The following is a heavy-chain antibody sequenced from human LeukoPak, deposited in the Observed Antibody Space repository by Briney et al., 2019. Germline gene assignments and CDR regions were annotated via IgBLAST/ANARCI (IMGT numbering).Heavy chain of an antibody. V-gene: IGHV4-4*07. D-gene: IGHD3-22*01. CDR3: ARDSPYYYDSSGYYSPFDY. J-gene: IGHJ4*02. CDR2: IYTTGST. CDR1: GGSISIYY. Sequence: SETLSLTCTVSGGSISIYYWSWIRQSAGKGLEWIGRIYTTGSTNYNPSLKSRVTMSVDTSKNQFSLKLSSVTAADTAVYYCARDSPYYYDSSGYYSPFDYWGQGTLVTVSS.